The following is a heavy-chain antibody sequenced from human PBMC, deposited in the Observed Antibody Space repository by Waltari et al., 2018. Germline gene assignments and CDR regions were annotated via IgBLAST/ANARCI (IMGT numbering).Heavy chain of an antibody. CDR1: GGIFNSYA. V-gene: IGHV1-69*14. Sequence: QAPLVQSGAEVKKPGSSVRVSCKASGGIFNSYAITWVRQAPGQGLQWMGGIVPVVSTAHYARRFPDRVTLSADKSTGTACLYLSRLRSEDAAVYSCASSNPRIQYGGSDRPKYYYYMAVWGERTTVTVSS. CDR3: ASSNPRIQYGGSDRPKYYYYMAV. CDR2: IVPVVSTA. D-gene: IGHD2-21*02. J-gene: IGHJ6*03.